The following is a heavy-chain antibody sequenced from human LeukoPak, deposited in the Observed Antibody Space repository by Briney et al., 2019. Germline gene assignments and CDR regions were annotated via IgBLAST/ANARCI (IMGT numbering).Heavy chain of an antibody. J-gene: IGHJ5*02. CDR2: IYTSGST. CDR3: ARQLGYCSSTSCRAFDP. D-gene: IGHD2-2*01. V-gene: IGHV4-61*02. Sequence: PSQTLSLTCTVSGGSISSGSYYWSWIRQPAGKGLEWIGRIYTSGSTNYNPSLKSRVTISVDTSKNPFSLKLSSVTAADTAVYYCARQLGYCSSTSCRAFDPWGQGTLVTVSS. CDR1: GGSISSGSYY.